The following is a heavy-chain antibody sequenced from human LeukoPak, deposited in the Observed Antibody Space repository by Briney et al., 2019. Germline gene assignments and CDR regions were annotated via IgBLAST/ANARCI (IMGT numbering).Heavy chain of an antibody. CDR3: AKDRRITMVRGVIFDY. J-gene: IGHJ4*02. D-gene: IGHD3-10*01. Sequence: GGSLRLSCAASGFTFSSYAMSWVRHAPGPGLQLVSAISGSGGSTYYADSVKGRFTISRDNSKNTLYLQMNSLRAEDTAVYYCAKDRRITMVRGVIFDYWGQGTLVTVSS. CDR2: ISGSGGST. V-gene: IGHV3-23*01. CDR1: GFTFSSYA.